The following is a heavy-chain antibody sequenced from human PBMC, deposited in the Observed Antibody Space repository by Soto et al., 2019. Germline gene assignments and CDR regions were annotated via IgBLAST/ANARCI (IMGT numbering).Heavy chain of an antibody. CDR2: VNHGGST. CDR1: GYTISSGYF. CDR3: ARVLFCSTDSCYAGFDH. D-gene: IGHD2-2*01. Sequence: NPSETLSLTCTVSGYTISSGYFWGWIRQSPGKGLEWIGSVNHGGSTYYSPSLKSRVFISVDTSKNQFFLRLTSVTAADTAVYYCARVLFCSTDSCYAGFDHWGQGTLVTVSS. V-gene: IGHV4-38-2*02. J-gene: IGHJ4*02.